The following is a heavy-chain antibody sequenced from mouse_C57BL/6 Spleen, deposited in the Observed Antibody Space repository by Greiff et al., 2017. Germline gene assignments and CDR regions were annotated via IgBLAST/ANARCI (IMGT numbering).Heavy chain of an antibody. D-gene: IGHD2-10*02. J-gene: IGHJ2*01. CDR3: ARRYGNFDY. CDR2: IDPSDNYT. V-gene: IGHV1-69*01. Sequence: VQLQQPGAELVMPGASVKLSCKASGYTFTSYWMHWVKQRPGQGLEWIGEIDPSDNYTNYNQKFKGKSTLTVDKSSSTAYMHPSSLTSEDSAVYYCARRYGNFDYWGQGTTLTVSS. CDR1: GYTFTSYW.